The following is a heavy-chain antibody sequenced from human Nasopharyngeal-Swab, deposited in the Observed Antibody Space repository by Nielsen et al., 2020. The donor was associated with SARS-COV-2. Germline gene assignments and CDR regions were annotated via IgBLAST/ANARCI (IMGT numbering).Heavy chain of an antibody. D-gene: IGHD3-9*01. CDR3: AGYDILTGSMDV. J-gene: IGHJ6*02. Sequence: ASVKVSCKASGYTFTSYGSSWVRQAPGQGLEWMGWISAYNGNTNYAQKLQGRVTMTTDTSTSTAYMELRSLRSDDTAVYYCAGYDILTGSMDVWGQGTTVTVSS. CDR2: ISAYNGNT. V-gene: IGHV1-18*01. CDR1: GYTFTSYG.